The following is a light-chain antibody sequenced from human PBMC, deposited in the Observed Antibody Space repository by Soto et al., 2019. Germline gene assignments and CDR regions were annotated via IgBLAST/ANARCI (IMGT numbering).Light chain of an antibody. CDR2: SDI. J-gene: IGLJ1*01. V-gene: IGLV1-44*01. CDR3: SSYSRSINDV. CDR1: SSNIGSNT. Sequence: QSVLTQPPSASGTPGQRVTISCSGSSSNIGSNTVNWYQQVPGTAPKLLIYSDIQRPSGIPDRFSGSKSGNTASLTVSGLQPEDEAEYFCSSYSRSINDVFGTGTKVTVL.